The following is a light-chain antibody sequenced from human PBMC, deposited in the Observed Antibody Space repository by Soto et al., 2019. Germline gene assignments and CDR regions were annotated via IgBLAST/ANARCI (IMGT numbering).Light chain of an antibody. Sequence: EIVMTQSPATLSVSPGERVTLSCRASQSVSRNLAWYQQKPGQPPRLLIYGAFTRATGIPARFSGSGSGTEFTLTISSLQSEDFAVYYCQQYNYWPTFGQGTRLEIK. J-gene: IGKJ5*01. CDR1: QSVSRN. V-gene: IGKV3-15*01. CDR2: GAF. CDR3: QQYNYWPT.